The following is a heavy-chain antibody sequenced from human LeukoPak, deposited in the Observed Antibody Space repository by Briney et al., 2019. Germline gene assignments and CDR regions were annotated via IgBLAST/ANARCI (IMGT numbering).Heavy chain of an antibody. V-gene: IGHV4-59*01. CDR2: IIYSENT. Sequence: PSETLSLTCSVSGGSISRYYWNWIRQPPGKGLEWIGYIIYSENTNYNPSLKSRVTISVDTSKNQFSMKLRAVTAADTAVYYCAREGAYCTNGVCYTRYFDYWGQGTLVTVT. D-gene: IGHD2-8*01. J-gene: IGHJ4*02. CDR1: GGSISRYY. CDR3: AREGAYCTNGVCYTRYFDY.